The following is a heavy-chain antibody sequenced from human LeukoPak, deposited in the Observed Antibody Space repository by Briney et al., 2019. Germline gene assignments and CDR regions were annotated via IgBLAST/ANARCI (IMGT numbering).Heavy chain of an antibody. CDR2: IKEDGSDK. CDR1: GFTFGSYW. J-gene: IGHJ4*02. Sequence: GGSLRLSCAASGFTFGSYWMSWVRQAPGKRLEWVATIKEDGSDKYYVDSVKGRFTISRDNVKNSVYLQMNSLRAEDTAVYYCARDVGGSLDYWGQGTLVTVSS. CDR3: ARDVGGSLDY. D-gene: IGHD1-26*01. V-gene: IGHV3-7*05.